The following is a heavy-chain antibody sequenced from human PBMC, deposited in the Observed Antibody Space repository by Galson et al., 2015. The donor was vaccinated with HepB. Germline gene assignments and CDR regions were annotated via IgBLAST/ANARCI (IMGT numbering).Heavy chain of an antibody. D-gene: IGHD5-18*01. V-gene: IGHV2-5*02. Sequence: PSLVKPTQTLTLTCTFSGFSLSTSGVAVGWVRQPPGKALEWLALIYWDDDKRYSPSLKSRLTITKDTSKNQVVLTMTNMDPVDTATYYCAHGHVDRLMVVAFDYWGQGTLVTVSS. CDR3: AHGHVDRLMVVAFDY. CDR1: GFSLSTSGVA. J-gene: IGHJ4*02. CDR2: IYWDDDK.